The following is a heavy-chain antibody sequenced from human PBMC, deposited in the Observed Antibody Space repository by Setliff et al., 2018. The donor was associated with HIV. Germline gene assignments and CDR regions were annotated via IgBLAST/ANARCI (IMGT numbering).Heavy chain of an antibody. Sequence: ASVKVSCKGSGYTFRTYGISWVRQAPGQGLEWMGWISAYNGNTNYAQRLQGRVTMTTDTSTSTAYMELRSLRSDDTAVYYCARVKVVIATFYYMDVWGKGTTVTVSS. CDR3: ARVKVVIATFYYMDV. CDR2: ISAYNGNT. J-gene: IGHJ6*03. CDR1: GYTFRTYG. V-gene: IGHV1-18*01. D-gene: IGHD2-21*01.